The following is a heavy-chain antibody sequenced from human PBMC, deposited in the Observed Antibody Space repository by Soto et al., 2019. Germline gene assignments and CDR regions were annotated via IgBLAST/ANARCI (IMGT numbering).Heavy chain of an antibody. V-gene: IGHV3-74*01. CDR3: ARGIFGAGTANDY. D-gene: IGHD3-3*01. J-gene: IGHJ4*02. CDR1: GFTFSGSW. CDR2: INGDGSGT. Sequence: EVQLVESGGGLVQPRGSLRLSCAATGFTFSGSWMHWVRQAPGKGLVWVSRINGDGSGTSYADFVKGRFTISRDDAKNTLFLQMNGLRAEDKAVYYCARGIFGAGTANDYWGQGTLVTVSS.